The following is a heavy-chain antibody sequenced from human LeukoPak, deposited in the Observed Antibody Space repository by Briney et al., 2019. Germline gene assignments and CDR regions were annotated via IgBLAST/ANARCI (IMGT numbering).Heavy chain of an antibody. D-gene: IGHD4-23*01. J-gene: IGHJ4*02. Sequence: GGSLRLSCAASGFIFTDYWMHWVRQGPGKELVWVARISGDGRGTTYADSVKGRFTISRDNSKNTLYLQMNSLRAEDTAVYYCAPPPYTVVTLDYWGQGTLVTVSS. CDR1: GFIFTDYW. V-gene: IGHV3-74*01. CDR3: APPPYTVVTLDY. CDR2: ISGDGRGT.